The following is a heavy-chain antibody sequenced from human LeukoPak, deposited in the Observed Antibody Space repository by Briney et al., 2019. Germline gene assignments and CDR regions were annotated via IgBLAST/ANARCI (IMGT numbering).Heavy chain of an antibody. J-gene: IGHJ5*02. V-gene: IGHV4-4*07. CDR1: GDSISGFY. D-gene: IGHD4-17*01. Sequence: PSETLSLTCTVSGDSISGFYWSWIRQPPGKGLEWIGHIYTSGSTNYNPSLKTRVTMSVDTSKNQFSLQLSSVTAADTAVYYCARGPLTVTRGFDPWGQGTLVTVSS. CDR3: ARGPLTVTRGFDP. CDR2: IYTSGST.